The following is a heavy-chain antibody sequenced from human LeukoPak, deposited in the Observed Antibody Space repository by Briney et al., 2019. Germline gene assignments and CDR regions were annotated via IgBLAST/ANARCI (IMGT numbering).Heavy chain of an antibody. CDR3: ARDSNNYYDSSGYWNH. V-gene: IGHV1-18*01. J-gene: IGHJ5*02. Sequence: ASVKVSCKASGYTFTSYGISWVRQAPGQRLEWMGWISAYNGNTNYAQKLQGRVTMTTDTSTSTAYMELRSLRSDDTAVYYCARDSNNYYDSSGYWNHWGQGTLVTASS. D-gene: IGHD3-22*01. CDR2: ISAYNGNT. CDR1: GYTFTSYG.